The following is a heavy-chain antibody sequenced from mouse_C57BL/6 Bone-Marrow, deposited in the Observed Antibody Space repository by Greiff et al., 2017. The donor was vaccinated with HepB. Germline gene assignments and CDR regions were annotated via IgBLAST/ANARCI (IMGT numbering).Heavy chain of an antibody. J-gene: IGHJ2*01. D-gene: IGHD2-4*01. CDR3: APIYYDYYVDY. V-gene: IGHV1-80*01. Sequence: QVQLKESGAELVKPGASVKISCKASGYAFSSYWMNWVKQRPGKGLEWIGQIYPGDGDTNYNGKFKGKATLTADKSSSTAYMQLSSLTSEDSAVYFCAPIYYDYYVDYWGQGTTLTVSS. CDR1: GYAFSSYW. CDR2: IYPGDGDT.